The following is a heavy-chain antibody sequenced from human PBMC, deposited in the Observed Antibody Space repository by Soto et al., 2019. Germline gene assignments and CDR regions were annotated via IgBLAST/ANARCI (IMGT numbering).Heavy chain of an antibody. D-gene: IGHD2-15*01. CDR3: AREYCSGGSCYALDY. CDR2: ISAYNGNT. J-gene: IGHJ4*02. CDR1: GYTFTSYG. V-gene: IGHV1-18*01. Sequence: QVQLVQSGAEVKKPGASVKVSCKASGYTFTSYGISWVRQAPGQGLVWMGWISAYNGNTNYAQKLQGRVTMTADTSTSTAYMELRSLRSDDTAVYYCAREYCSGGSCYALDYWGQGTLVTVSS.